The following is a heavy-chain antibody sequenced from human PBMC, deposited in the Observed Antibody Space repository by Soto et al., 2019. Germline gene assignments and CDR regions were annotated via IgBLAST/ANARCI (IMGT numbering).Heavy chain of an antibody. CDR1: GFTFSSYA. Sequence: EVQLLESGGGLVQPGGSLRLSCAASGFTFSSYAMSWVRQAPGKGLEWVSAISGSGGSTYYADSVKGRFTISRDNSKNTLYLQMNSLRAEDTAVYYCPKDSIVVVAAGSWFDPWGQGTLVTVSS. CDR2: ISGSGGST. V-gene: IGHV3-23*01. D-gene: IGHD2-15*01. J-gene: IGHJ5*02. CDR3: PKDSIVVVAAGSWFDP.